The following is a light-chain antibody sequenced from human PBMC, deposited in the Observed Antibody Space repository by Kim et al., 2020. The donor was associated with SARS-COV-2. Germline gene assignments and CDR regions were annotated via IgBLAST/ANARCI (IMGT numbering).Light chain of an antibody. CDR3: QQYRSYPLT. V-gene: IGKV1-16*02. CDR1: EDINTS. Sequence: ASIGGSVTITCRASEDINTSLGWFQQRAGKAPKSLIYSASSWHTGVPLKFIGAGSGTNFTLTISDLQPEDFAVYYCQQYRSYPLTFGGGTKVDIK. J-gene: IGKJ4*01. CDR2: SAS.